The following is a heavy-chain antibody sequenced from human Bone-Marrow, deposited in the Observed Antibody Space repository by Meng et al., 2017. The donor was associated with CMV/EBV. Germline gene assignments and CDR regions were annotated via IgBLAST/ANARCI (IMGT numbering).Heavy chain of an antibody. Sequence: SETLSLTCTVSGGSVSSGSYYWSWIRQPPGKGLEWIGSIYHSGTTYYNPSLKSRVTIAVDASKNQFSLKLSSVTAADTAVYYCARPDSLYYYYAMDVWGQGTTVTVSS. CDR1: GGSVSSGSYY. CDR2: IYHSGTT. J-gene: IGHJ6*01. V-gene: IGHV4-39*01. D-gene: IGHD4-11*01. CDR3: ARPDSLYYYYAMDV.